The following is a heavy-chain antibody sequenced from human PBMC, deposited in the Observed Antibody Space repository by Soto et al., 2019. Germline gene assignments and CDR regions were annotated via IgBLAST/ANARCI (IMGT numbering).Heavy chain of an antibody. CDR1: GASISGFY. V-gene: IGHV4-4*07. CDR3: VRDGTKTLRDWFDP. Sequence: LSLTCTVSGASISGFYWSWIRKSAGKGLEWIGRIYATGTTDHNPSLKSRVMMSVDTSKKQFSLKLRSVTAADTAVYYCVRDGTKTLRDWFDPWGQGISVTVSS. J-gene: IGHJ5*02. CDR2: IYATGTT. D-gene: IGHD1-1*01.